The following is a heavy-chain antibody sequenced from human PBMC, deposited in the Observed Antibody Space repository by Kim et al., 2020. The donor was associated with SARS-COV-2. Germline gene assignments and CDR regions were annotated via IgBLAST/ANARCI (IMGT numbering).Heavy chain of an antibody. Sequence: GGSLRLSCAASGFTFSSYAMRWVRQAPGKGLEWVSTISGSGGSTFYADSVKGRFTISRDNSKNTLYLQMHSLRAEDTAVYYCSEGVTVSGSYIDYWGQGTLVTVSS. CDR3: SEGVTVSGSYIDY. D-gene: IGHD1-26*01. CDR2: ISGSGGST. CDR1: GFTFSSYA. V-gene: IGHV3-23*01. J-gene: IGHJ4*02.